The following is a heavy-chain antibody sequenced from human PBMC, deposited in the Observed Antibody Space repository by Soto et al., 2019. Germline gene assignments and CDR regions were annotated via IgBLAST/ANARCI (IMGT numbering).Heavy chain of an antibody. Sequence: ASVKVSCKASGYTFTGYYMHWVRQAPGQGLEWMGWINPNSGGTNYAQKFQGWVTMTRDTSISTAYMELSRLRSDDTAVYYCARGGSLVGIAVAGREDFDYWGQGTLVTVSS. J-gene: IGHJ4*02. CDR3: ARGGSLVGIAVAGREDFDY. V-gene: IGHV1-2*04. D-gene: IGHD6-19*01. CDR1: GYTFTGYY. CDR2: INPNSGGT.